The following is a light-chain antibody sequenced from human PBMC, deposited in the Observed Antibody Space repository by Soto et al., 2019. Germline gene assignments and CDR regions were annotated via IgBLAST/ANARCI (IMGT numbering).Light chain of an antibody. Sequence: QSALTQPASVSGSPGQSITISCTGTSSDVGSYSLVSWYRQHPGTAPKLMIYEGTKRPSGVSNRFSGSKSGNTASLTISGLQAEAAADYYCCSYAGFNTWVFGGGTQLTVL. J-gene: IGLJ3*02. CDR1: SSDVGSYSL. CDR3: CSYAGFNTWV. V-gene: IGLV2-23*01. CDR2: EGT.